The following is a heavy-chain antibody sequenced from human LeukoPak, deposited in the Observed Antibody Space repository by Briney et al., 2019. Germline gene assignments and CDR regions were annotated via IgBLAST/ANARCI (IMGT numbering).Heavy chain of an antibody. Sequence: GGSLRLSCAASGFSFSDYAIYWVRQTPGKGLEWVAFIRYDGGNKIYADSVKGRFTVSRDNSHNTVYLQMTGLRAEDTAVYYCAKDGESGIQYTQGYFDYWGQGTLVIVSS. CDR2: IRYDGGNK. J-gene: IGHJ4*02. V-gene: IGHV3-30*02. CDR3: AKDGESGIQYTQGYFDY. D-gene: IGHD1-1*01. CDR1: GFSFSDYA.